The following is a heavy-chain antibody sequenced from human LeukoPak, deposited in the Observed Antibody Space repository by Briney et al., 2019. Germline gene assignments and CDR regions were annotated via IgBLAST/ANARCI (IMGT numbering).Heavy chain of an antibody. CDR2: IYTSGST. CDR1: GGSINSYY. J-gene: IGHJ4*02. Sequence: PSETLSLTCSVSGGSINSYYWSWIRQPPGKGLEWIGYIYTSGSTNYNPSLKSRVTISVDTSKNQFSLKLSSVTAADTAVYYCARGSGSYNYWGQGTLVTVSS. D-gene: IGHD1-26*01. CDR3: ARGSGSYNY. V-gene: IGHV4-4*09.